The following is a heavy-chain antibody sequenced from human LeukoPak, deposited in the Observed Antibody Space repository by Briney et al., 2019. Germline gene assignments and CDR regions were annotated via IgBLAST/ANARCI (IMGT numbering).Heavy chain of an antibody. Sequence: GGSLRLSCVASGLAFSSYSMHWVRQAPGKGMEWVGVISYDGSDEYYTDSVKGRFAISRDNSKNTVYLQMNSLRADDTAVYYCARDFTPEWFDIHWGQGTLVTVS. J-gene: IGHJ4*02. CDR2: ISYDGSDE. CDR1: GLAFSSYS. V-gene: IGHV3-30*09. CDR3: ARDFTPEWFDIH. D-gene: IGHD3-3*01.